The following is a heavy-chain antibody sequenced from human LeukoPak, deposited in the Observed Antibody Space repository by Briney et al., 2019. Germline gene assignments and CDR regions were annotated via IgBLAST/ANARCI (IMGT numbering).Heavy chain of an antibody. V-gene: IGHV4-34*01. D-gene: IGHD6-6*01. CDR1: GGSFSGFH. CDR3: ARYSSSSNWFGP. Sequence: SETLSLTCAVYGGSFSGFHWSWIRQSPGKGLQWIGEISHDESANYNPSLKSRVTISVDTSKNQFSLKLSSVTAADTAVYYCARYSSSSNWFGPWGQGTLVTVSS. CDR2: ISHDESA. J-gene: IGHJ5*02.